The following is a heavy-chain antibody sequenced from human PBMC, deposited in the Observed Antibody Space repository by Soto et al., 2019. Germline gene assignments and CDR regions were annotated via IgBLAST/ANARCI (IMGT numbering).Heavy chain of an antibody. V-gene: IGHV5-51*01. Sequence: PGGSPNISRQGSGYSFTSYWLGWVRQMPGKGLEWMGIIYPGDSDTRYSPSFQGQVTISADKSISTAYLQWSSLKASDTAMYYCARRGSSWYYFDYWGQGTLVTVSS. CDR1: GYSFTSYW. D-gene: IGHD6-13*01. J-gene: IGHJ4*02. CDR3: ARRGSSWYYFDY. CDR2: IYPGDSDT.